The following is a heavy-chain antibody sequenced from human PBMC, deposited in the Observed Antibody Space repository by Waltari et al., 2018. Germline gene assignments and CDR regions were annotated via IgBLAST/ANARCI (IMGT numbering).Heavy chain of an antibody. V-gene: IGHV3-9*03. J-gene: IGHJ6*02. CDR3: AKDAGCRGGSCYSRVYYYYGMDV. D-gene: IGHD2-15*01. CDR1: GFTFDDYA. Sequence: VQLVESGGGLVQPGRSLRLSCAASGFTFDDYAMHWVRQAPGKGLEWVSGISWNSGSIGDGDSLKCRFTISRDNAKNSLYLQMNMLRAEDMALYYCAKDAGCRGGSCYSRVYYYYGMDVWGQGTTVTVSS. CDR2: ISWNSGSI.